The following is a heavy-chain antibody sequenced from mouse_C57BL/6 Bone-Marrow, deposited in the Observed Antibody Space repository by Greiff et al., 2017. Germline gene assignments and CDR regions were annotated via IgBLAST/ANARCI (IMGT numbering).Heavy chain of an antibody. CDR2: IRSKSNNYAT. CDR1: GFSFNTYA. CDR3: VRQGYYAMDY. J-gene: IGHJ4*01. Sequence: EVMLVASGGGLVQPKGSLKLSCAASGFSFNTYAMNWVRQAPGKGLEWVARIRSKSNNYATYYADSVKDRFTISRDDSESMLYLQMNNLKTEDTAMYYCVRQGYYAMDYWGQGTSVTVSS. V-gene: IGHV10-1*01.